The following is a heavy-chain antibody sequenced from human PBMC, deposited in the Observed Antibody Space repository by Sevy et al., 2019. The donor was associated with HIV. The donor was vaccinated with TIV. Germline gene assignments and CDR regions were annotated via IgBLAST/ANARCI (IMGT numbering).Heavy chain of an antibody. D-gene: IGHD6-13*01. CDR1: GFTFSSYS. J-gene: IGHJ4*02. V-gene: IGHV3-21*01. CDR2: VSSSSDYI. Sequence: GGSLRLSCVASGFTFSSYSMHWVRQAPGKGLEWVSSVSSSSDYIYYADSVKGRITISRDNAKNSLYLQMNSLRAEDTAVYYCAKSWGSITAAGLDYWGQGTLVTVSS. CDR3: AKSWGSITAAGLDY.